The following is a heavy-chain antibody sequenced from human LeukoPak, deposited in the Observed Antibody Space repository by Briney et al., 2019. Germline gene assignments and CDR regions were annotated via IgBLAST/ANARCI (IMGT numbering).Heavy chain of an antibody. CDR2: IYYSGST. D-gene: IGHD6-19*01. V-gene: IGHV4-30-4*08. J-gene: IGHJ6*03. CDR1: GGSISSGVYY. Sequence: SQTLSLTCTVSGGSISSGVYYWSWIRQPPGKGLEWIGYIYYSGSTYYNPSLKSRVTISVDTSKNQFSLKLSSVTAADTAVYYCARDVAVAGTAYYYYYYYMDVWGKGTTVTVSS. CDR3: ARDVAVAGTAYYYYYYYMDV.